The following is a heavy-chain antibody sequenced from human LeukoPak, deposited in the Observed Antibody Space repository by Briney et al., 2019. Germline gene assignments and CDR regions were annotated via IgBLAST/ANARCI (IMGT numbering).Heavy chain of an antibody. CDR1: GYSFTSYW. J-gene: IGHJ4*02. V-gene: IGHV5-51*01. CDR2: IYPGDSDT. D-gene: IGHD2/OR15-2a*01. Sequence: GESLKISCKGSGYSFTSYWIGWVRQMPGKGLEWMGIIYPGDSDTRYSPSFQGQVTISADKSISTAYLQWSSLKASDTAMYYCARTSGVLSVQYYFDYWGQGTLVTVSS. CDR3: ARTSGVLSVQYYFDY.